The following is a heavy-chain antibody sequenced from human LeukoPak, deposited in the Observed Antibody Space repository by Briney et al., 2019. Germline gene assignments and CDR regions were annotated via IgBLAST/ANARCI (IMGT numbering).Heavy chain of an antibody. Sequence: SETLSLTCTVSGGSLSSYYWNWIRQPAGKGLEWIGRIYTSGSTNYNPSLKSQVTMSVDTSKNQFSLKLSSVTAADTAVYYCAVDSVRGVLGFDPWGQGTLVTVSS. D-gene: IGHD3-10*01. CDR2: IYTSGST. CDR1: GGSLSSYY. J-gene: IGHJ5*02. CDR3: AVDSVRGVLGFDP. V-gene: IGHV4-4*07.